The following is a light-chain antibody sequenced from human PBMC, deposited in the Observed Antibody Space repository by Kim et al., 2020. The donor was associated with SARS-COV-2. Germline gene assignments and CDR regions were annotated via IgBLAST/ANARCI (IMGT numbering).Light chain of an antibody. V-gene: IGLV3-1*01. CDR3: QTWDTSTVL. Sequence: SVSPGQTANISCSGDKLGDKFACWYQQKAGQSPVLVIYQDNKRPSGIPERFSGSNSGNTATLTIRGTQPMDEADYYCQTWDTSTVLFGGGTKLTVL. CDR1: KLGDKF. J-gene: IGLJ2*01. CDR2: QDN.